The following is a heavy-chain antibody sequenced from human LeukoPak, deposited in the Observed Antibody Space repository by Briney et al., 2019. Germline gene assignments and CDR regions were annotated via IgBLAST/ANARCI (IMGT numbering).Heavy chain of an antibody. Sequence: GGPLRLSCAASGFTFSSYGMHWVRQAPGKGLEWVAVISYDGSNKYYADSVKGRFTISRDNSKNTLYLQMNSLRAEDTAVYYCAKDSSPVVAATEYFDYWGQGTLVTVSS. D-gene: IGHD2-15*01. J-gene: IGHJ4*02. CDR3: AKDSSPVVAATEYFDY. V-gene: IGHV3-30*18. CDR1: GFTFSSYG. CDR2: ISYDGSNK.